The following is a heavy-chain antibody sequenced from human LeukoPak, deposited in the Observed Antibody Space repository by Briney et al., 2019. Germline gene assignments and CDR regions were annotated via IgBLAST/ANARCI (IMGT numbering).Heavy chain of an antibody. D-gene: IGHD3-3*01. J-gene: IGHJ4*02. Sequence: PGGSLRLSCAASRFIFGGYWMSWVRQAPGRGLEWVANTNPDGSIKYYVDSVNGRFTISRDNAENSLYLQMNSLRAEDTAVYYCVSGFLQWLYWGQGTLVTVSS. V-gene: IGHV3-7*01. CDR2: TNPDGSIK. CDR3: VSGFLQWLY. CDR1: RFIFGGYW.